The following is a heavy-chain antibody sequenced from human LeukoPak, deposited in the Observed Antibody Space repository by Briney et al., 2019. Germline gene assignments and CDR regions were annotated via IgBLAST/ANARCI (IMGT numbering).Heavy chain of an antibody. D-gene: IGHD3-3*01. Sequence: ASVKVSCKASGYTFTSYYMHWARQAPGQGLEWMGIINPSGGSTSYAQKFQGRVTMTRDTSTSTVYMELSSLRSEDTAVYYCARDWSAYYRSYYFDYWGQGTLVTVSS. J-gene: IGHJ4*02. V-gene: IGHV1-46*01. CDR3: ARDWSAYYRSYYFDY. CDR2: INPSGGST. CDR1: GYTFTSYY.